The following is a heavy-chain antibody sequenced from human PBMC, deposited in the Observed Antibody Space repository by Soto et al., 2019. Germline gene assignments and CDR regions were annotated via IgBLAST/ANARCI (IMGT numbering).Heavy chain of an antibody. D-gene: IGHD3-16*02. CDR2: INAGNGNT. V-gene: IGHV1-3*01. CDR1: GYTFTSYA. Sequence: ASVKVSCKASGYTFTSYAMHWVRQAPGQRLEWMGWINAGNGNTKYSQKFQGRVTITRDTSASTAYMELSSLRSEDTAVYYCAREDRANPWYFDLWGRGILVTVSS. CDR3: AREDRANPWYFDL. J-gene: IGHJ2*01.